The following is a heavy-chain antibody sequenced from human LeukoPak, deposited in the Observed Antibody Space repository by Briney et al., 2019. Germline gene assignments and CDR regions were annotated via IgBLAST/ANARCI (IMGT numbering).Heavy chain of an antibody. CDR2: IYTSGST. J-gene: IGHJ3*02. V-gene: IGHV4-4*07. D-gene: IGHD5-24*01. CDR1: GSSISTYY. Sequence: SETLSLTCTVSGSSISTYYWSWIRQSAGKGLEWVGRIYTSGSTAYNPSLKSRVTMSVDTSTNQFSLKLYSVTAADTAVCYCARDAPIRFGYNNDAFDIWGQGTMVTVSS. CDR3: ARDAPIRFGYNNDAFDI.